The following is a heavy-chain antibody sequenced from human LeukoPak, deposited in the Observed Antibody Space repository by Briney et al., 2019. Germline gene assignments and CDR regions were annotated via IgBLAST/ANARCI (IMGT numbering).Heavy chain of an antibody. CDR2: INHSGST. CDR1: GGSFSGYY. V-gene: IGHV4-34*01. D-gene: IGHD4-17*01. CDR3: ARKGHGFNDY. J-gene: IGHJ4*02. Sequence: SETLSLTCAVYGGSFSGYYWSWIRQPPGEGLEWIGEINHSGSTNYNPSLKSRVTISVDTSKNQFSLKLSSVTAADTAVYYCARKGHGFNDYWGQGTLVTVSS.